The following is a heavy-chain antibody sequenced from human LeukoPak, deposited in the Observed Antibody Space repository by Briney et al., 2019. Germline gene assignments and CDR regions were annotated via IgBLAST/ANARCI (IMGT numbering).Heavy chain of an antibody. CDR3: AREREGYFDL. V-gene: IGHV4-34*01. Sequence: SETLSPTCAVYVGSFSGYYWSWIRQPPGKGLEWIGEINHSGSTNYNPSLKSRVTISVVTSKNQFSLKLSSVTAADTAVYYCAREREGYFDLWGRGNLVTVSS. J-gene: IGHJ2*01. CDR2: INHSGST. CDR1: VGSFSGYY.